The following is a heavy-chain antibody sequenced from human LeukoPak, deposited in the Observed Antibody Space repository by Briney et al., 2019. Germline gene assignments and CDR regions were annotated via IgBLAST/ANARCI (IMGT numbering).Heavy chain of an antibody. CDR3: ARGSFPTTVTTRTHDY. J-gene: IGHJ4*02. Sequence: PSETLSLTCTVSGGSISSGDYYWSWIRQPPGKGLEWIGYIYYSGSTYYNPSLKSRVTISVDTSKNQFSLKLSSVTAADTAVYYCARGSFPTTVTTRTHDYWGQGTLVTVSS. V-gene: IGHV4-30-4*01. CDR2: IYYSGST. CDR1: GGSISSGDYY. D-gene: IGHD4-17*01.